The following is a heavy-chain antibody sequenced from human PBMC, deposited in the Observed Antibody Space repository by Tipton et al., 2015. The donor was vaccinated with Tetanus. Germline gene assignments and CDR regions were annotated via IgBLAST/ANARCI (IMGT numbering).Heavy chain of an antibody. CDR2: ISGSGDYT. CDR1: GFTFSNFA. V-gene: IGHV3-23*01. CDR3: AKGGGHSGSWSDYLDS. Sequence: SLRLSCTASGFTFSNFAMSWVRQAPGKGLEWVSTISGSGDYTYYAASVKGQFTISRDNSKNTLSLQMNSLRADDTAVYYCAKGGGHSGSWSDYLDSWGQGTLVTVSS. D-gene: IGHD6-13*01. J-gene: IGHJ4*02.